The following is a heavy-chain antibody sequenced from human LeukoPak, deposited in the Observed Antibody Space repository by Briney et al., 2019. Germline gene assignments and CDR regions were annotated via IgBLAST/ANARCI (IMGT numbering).Heavy chain of an antibody. CDR2: IKQDGSDR. D-gene: IGHD2-2*01. V-gene: IGHV3-7*05. CDR3: AGGLVDCRSTSCYVAANNWLDH. J-gene: IGHJ5*02. Sequence: GGSLRLSCAASGFTFSSSWMSWVRQAPGKGLEWVANIKQDGSDRNYVDSVKGRFTISRDNGKNSLYLQMNSLRADDTAVYYCAGGLVDCRSTSCYVAANNWLDHWGQGTLVTVSS. CDR1: GFTFSSSW.